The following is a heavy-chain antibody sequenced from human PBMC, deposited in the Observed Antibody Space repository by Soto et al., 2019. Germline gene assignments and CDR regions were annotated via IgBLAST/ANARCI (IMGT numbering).Heavy chain of an antibody. CDR3: TRGGGVGVAGSAAFDM. J-gene: IGHJ3*02. Sequence: QLHLVHSGAVVKKPGASVTVSCSASGYPVTAYYMHWVRQAPGRGLEWMGGINPATGAAKYTQTFQGRVTMPRDPSTSTVFMELGGLTSEDAAVFYCTRGGGVGVAGSAAFDMWGQGTLVTVSS. CDR1: GYPVTAYY. D-gene: IGHD3-3*01. CDR2: INPATGAA. V-gene: IGHV1-2*02.